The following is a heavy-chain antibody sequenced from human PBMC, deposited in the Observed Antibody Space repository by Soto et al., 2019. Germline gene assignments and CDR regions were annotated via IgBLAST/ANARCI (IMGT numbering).Heavy chain of an antibody. CDR2: IIPIFGTS. V-gene: IGHV1-69*13. CDR1: GGTLSSNA. J-gene: IGHJ6*01. CDR3: ARDFEYSSSSGHYYYGMDV. D-gene: IGHD6-6*01. Sequence: SGNVCFKDSGGTLSSNAISLVRQAPGQGLEWMGGIIPIFGTSNYAQKFQVRVTITADESTSTAYMELSSLRSEDTAVYYCARDFEYSSSSGHYYYGMDVWGQGTPVTVSS.